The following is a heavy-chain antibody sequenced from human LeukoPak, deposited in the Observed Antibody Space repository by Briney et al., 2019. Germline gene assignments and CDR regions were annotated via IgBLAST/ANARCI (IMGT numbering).Heavy chain of an antibody. J-gene: IGHJ4*02. CDR1: GFTFSDYY. CDR2: ISSSSSYT. CDR3: ARRSRGSSDYYGSGSYLDY. V-gene: IGHV3-11*03. D-gene: IGHD3-10*01. Sequence: PGGSLRLSCAASGFTFSDYYMSWIRQAPGKGLEWVSYISSSSSYTDYADSVKGRFTISRDNAKNSLYLQMNSLRAEDTAVYYCARRSRGSSDYYGSGSYLDYWGQGTVVTVSS.